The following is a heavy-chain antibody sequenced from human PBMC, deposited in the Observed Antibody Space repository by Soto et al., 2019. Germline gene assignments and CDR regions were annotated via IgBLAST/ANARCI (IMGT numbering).Heavy chain of an antibody. J-gene: IGHJ5*01. CDR3: AKGGVLWFVS. Sequence: GGSLRLSCAASGLTFSSYAMSWVRQAPGKGLEWVSAISGSGGSTFYGDSVKGRFTISRDNSKNTLYLQMNSLRAEDTAVYYCAKGGVLWFVSWGQGTLVTVSS. V-gene: IGHV3-23*01. CDR1: GLTFSSYA. D-gene: IGHD2-8*01. CDR2: ISGSGGST.